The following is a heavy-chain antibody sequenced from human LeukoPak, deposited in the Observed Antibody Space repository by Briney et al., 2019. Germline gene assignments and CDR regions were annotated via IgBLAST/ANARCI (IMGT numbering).Heavy chain of an antibody. Sequence: GGSLRLSCVASGFTFSNYAMIWVRQAPGKGPQWVSVISAGGVSLFSGSGSAAYYAASVGGRFTISRDNSKNTLYLQMNSLRADDTAVYYCAKDVAAAGTRWFDPWGQGTLVTVSS. D-gene: IGHD6-13*01. CDR3: AKDVAAAGTRWFDP. CDR1: GFTFSNYA. J-gene: IGHJ5*02. CDR2: ISAGGVSLFSGSGSAA. V-gene: IGHV3-23*01.